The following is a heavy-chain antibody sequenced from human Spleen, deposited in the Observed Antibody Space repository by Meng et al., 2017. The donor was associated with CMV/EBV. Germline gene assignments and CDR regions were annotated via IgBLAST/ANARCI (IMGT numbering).Heavy chain of an antibody. Sequence: SETLSLTCTVSGGSVSSIDYFWGWIRQTPEKGLEWIGNIYYNENSNYNPALKSRVTISIDTSKNQFSVRLSSVTAADTAVYFCARHFTGGFYYFDYWGQGALVTVSS. J-gene: IGHJ4*02. CDR2: IYYNENS. CDR1: GGSVSSIDYF. D-gene: IGHD3-9*01. V-gene: IGHV4-39*01. CDR3: ARHFTGGFYYFDY.